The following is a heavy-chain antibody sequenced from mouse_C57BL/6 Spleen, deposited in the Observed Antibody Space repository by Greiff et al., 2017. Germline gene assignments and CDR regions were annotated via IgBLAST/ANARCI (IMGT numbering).Heavy chain of an antibody. CDR2: IHPNSGST. Sequence: QLQQPGAELVKPGASVKLSCKASGYTFTSYWMHWVKQRPGQGLEWIGMIHPNSGSTNYNEKFKSKATLTVDKSSSTAYMQLSSLTSEDSAVYYCARDTTVVNWYFDVWGTGTTVTVSS. CDR1: GYTFTSYW. V-gene: IGHV1-64*01. J-gene: IGHJ1*03. D-gene: IGHD1-1*01. CDR3: ARDTTVVNWYFDV.